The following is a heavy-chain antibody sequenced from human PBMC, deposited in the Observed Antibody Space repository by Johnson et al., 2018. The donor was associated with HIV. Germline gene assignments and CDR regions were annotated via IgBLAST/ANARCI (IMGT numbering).Heavy chain of an antibody. CDR1: GFSFSNAW. CDR3: AKDQYRKLTTVAGI. V-gene: IGHV3-15*01. CDR2: IKSKTDGGTT. D-gene: IGHD4-17*01. J-gene: IGHJ3*02. Sequence: VQLVESGGGVVQPGRSLRLSCAASGFSFSNAWMSWVRQAPGKVLEWVGRIKSKTDGGTTDYAAPVKGRFTISRDNSKNTLYLQMNSLRAEDTAVYYCAKDQYRKLTTVAGIWGQGTMVTVSS.